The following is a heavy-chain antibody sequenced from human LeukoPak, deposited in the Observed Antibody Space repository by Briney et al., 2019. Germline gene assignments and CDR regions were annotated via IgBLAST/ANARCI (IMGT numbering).Heavy chain of an antibody. CDR1: GGSISSGSYY. CDR3: ARDLSRSSSWYTFDY. D-gene: IGHD6-13*01. J-gene: IGHJ4*02. CDR2: IYTSGSI. V-gene: IGHV4-61*02. Sequence: SQTLSLTCTVSGGSISSGSYYWSWIRQPAGKGLEWIGRIYTSGSINYNPSLKSRVTISVDTSKNQFSLKLNSVTAADTAVYYCARDLSRSSSWYTFDYWGQGTLVTVSS.